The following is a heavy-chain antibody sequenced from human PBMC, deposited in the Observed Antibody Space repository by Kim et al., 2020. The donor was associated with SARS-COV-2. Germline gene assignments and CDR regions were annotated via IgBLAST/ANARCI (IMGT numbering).Heavy chain of an antibody. CDR2: IYYSGST. CDR1: GGSISSGGYY. Sequence: SETLSLTCTVSGGSISSGGYYWSWIRQHPGKGLEWIGYIYYSGSTYYNPSLKSRVTISVDTSKNQFSLKLSSVTAADTAMYYCASSRSGLKYAFDIWGQGTMVTVSS. V-gene: IGHV4-31*03. D-gene: IGHD3-10*01. J-gene: IGHJ3*02. CDR3: ASSRSGLKYAFDI.